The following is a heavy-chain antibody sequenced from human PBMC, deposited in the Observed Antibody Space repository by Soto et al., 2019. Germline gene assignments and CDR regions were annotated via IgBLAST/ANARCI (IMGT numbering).Heavy chain of an antibody. J-gene: IGHJ4*02. CDR1: GGSISSSSYY. CDR3: AGQQQLVDY. Sequence: SETLSLTCTVSGGSISSSSYYWGWIRQPPGKGLEWIGSIYYSGSTYYNPSLKSRITISVDTSKNQFSLKLSSVTAADTAVYYCAGQQQLVDYWGQGTLVTVSS. CDR2: IYYSGST. D-gene: IGHD6-13*01. V-gene: IGHV4-39*01.